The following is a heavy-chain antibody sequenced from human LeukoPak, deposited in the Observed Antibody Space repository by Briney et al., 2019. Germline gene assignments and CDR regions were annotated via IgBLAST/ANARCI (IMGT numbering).Heavy chain of an antibody. Sequence: PSETLSLTCTVSGGSISSSSYYWGWIRQPPGKGLEWIGSIYYSGSTYYNPSLKSRVTMSVDTSKNQFSLKLSSVTAADTAVYYCARHLWSGSSYGMDVWGQGSTVTASS. J-gene: IGHJ6*02. D-gene: IGHD1-26*01. CDR2: IYYSGST. CDR1: GGSISSSSYY. CDR3: ARHLWSGSSYGMDV. V-gene: IGHV4-39*01.